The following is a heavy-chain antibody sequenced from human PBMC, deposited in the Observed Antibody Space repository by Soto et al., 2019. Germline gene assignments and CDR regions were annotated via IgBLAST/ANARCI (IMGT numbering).Heavy chain of an antibody. V-gene: IGHV3-48*02. CDR1: GCTFSSYS. J-gene: IGHJ3*02. D-gene: IGHD3-22*01. CDR2: ISSSSSTI. Sequence: QPGGSLRLSCAASGCTFSSYSMNWDRQAPGKGLEWVSYISSSSSTIYYADSVKGRFTISRDNAKNSLYLQMNSLRDEDTAVYYCAKDFAHTIRAPDDYYDSGGAFDIWGQGTMVTVSS. CDR3: AKDFAHTIRAPDDYYDSGGAFDI.